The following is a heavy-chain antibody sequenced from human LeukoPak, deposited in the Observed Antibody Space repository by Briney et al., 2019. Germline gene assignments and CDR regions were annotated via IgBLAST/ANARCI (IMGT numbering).Heavy chain of an antibody. CDR1: GFTFSTYE. V-gene: IGHV3-48*03. D-gene: IGHD6-19*01. J-gene: IGHJ4*02. Sequence: PGGSLRLSCAASGFTFSTYEMNWVRQAPGKGLEWVSYISSSGSTIYYADSVKGRFTISRDNAKNSLYLQMNSLRAEDTAVYYCARKSPLSGWYFDYWGQGTLVTVSS. CDR3: ARKSPLSGWYFDY. CDR2: ISSSGSTI.